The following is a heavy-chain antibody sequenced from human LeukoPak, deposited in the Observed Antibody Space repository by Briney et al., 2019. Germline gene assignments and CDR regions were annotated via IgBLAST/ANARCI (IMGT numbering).Heavy chain of an antibody. CDR1: GYTFTSYG. CDR3: ASSGSPRIVGAAGGAFDI. J-gene: IGHJ3*02. D-gene: IGHD1-26*01. V-gene: IGHV1-18*01. Sequence: ASVKVSCKASGYTFTSYGISWVRQAPGQGLEWMGWISAYNGNTNYAQKLQGRVTMTTDTSTSTAYMELRSLRSDDTAVYYCASSGSPRIVGAAGGAFDIWGQGTMVTVSS. CDR2: ISAYNGNT.